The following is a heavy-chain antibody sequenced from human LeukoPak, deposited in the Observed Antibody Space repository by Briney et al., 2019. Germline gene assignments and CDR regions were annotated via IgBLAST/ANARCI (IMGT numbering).Heavy chain of an antibody. J-gene: IGHJ6*03. Sequence: GGSLRLSCAASGFTFSSYWMSWVRQAPGKGLEWVANIKQDGSEKYYVDSVRGRFTISRDNSRNTLYLQMNSLRAEDTAIYYCAKNGDRGAYCSGGTCYPYYYYYMDVWGKGTTVTISS. CDR2: IKQDGSEK. CDR1: GFTFSSYW. V-gene: IGHV3-7*03. CDR3: AKNGDRGAYCSGGTCYPYYYYYMDV. D-gene: IGHD2-15*01.